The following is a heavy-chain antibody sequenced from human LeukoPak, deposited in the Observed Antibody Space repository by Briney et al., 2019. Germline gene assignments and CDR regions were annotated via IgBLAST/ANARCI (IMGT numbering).Heavy chain of an antibody. CDR1: GYTFTGYY. Sequence: AASVKVSCKASGYTFTGYYMHWVRQAPGQGLEWMGWINPNSGGTNYAQKFQGRVTMTRDTSISTAYMELSGLRSDDTAVYYCARVGLRIAAAGTGWFDPWGQGTLVTVSS. J-gene: IGHJ5*02. D-gene: IGHD6-13*01. CDR2: INPNSGGT. CDR3: ARVGLRIAAAGTGWFDP. V-gene: IGHV1-2*02.